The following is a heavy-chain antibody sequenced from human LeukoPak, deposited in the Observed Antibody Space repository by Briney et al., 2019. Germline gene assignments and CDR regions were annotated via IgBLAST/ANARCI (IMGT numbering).Heavy chain of an antibody. CDR3: AKDTHPQNGRIRITMVRGRSGMDV. CDR1: GFTFDDYA. Sequence: GGSLRLSCAASGFTFDDYAMHGVRQAPGKGLEWVSLISGDGGSTYYADSVKGRFTISRDNSKNSLSLQMNSLRTEDTALYYCAKDTHPQNGRIRITMVRGRSGMDVWGQGTTVTVSS. CDR2: ISGDGGST. D-gene: IGHD3-10*01. J-gene: IGHJ6*02. V-gene: IGHV3-43*02.